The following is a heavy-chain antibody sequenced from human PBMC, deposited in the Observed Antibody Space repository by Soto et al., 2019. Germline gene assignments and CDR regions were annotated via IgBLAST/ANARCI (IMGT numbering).Heavy chain of an antibody. J-gene: IGHJ3*02. CDR1: GGSVSSGSYY. Sequence: AETLSLTCTVSGGSVSSGSYYWSWIRQPPGKGLEWIGYIYYSGSTNYNPSLKSRVTISVDTSKNQFSPKLSSVTAADTAVYYCARADKWEPDAFDIWGQGTMVT. CDR3: ARADKWEPDAFDI. CDR2: IYYSGST. D-gene: IGHD1-26*01. V-gene: IGHV4-61*01.